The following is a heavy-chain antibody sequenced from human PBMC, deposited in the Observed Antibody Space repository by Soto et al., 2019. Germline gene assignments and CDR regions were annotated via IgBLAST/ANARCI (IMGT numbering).Heavy chain of an antibody. CDR1: GFTFSNAW. Sequence: PGGSLRLSCAASGFTFSNAWMSWVRQAPGKGLEWVGRIKSKTDGGTTDYAAPVKGRFTISRDGSKNTLYLQMNSLKTEDTAVYYCTTXYVFGVVIHYYYYGMDVWGQGTTVTVSS. V-gene: IGHV3-15*01. D-gene: IGHD3-3*01. CDR2: IKSKTDGGTT. CDR3: TTXYVFGVVIHYYYYGMDV. J-gene: IGHJ6*02.